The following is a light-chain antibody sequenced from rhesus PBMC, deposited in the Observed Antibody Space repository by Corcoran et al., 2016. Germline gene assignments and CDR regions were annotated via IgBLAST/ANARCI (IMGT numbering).Light chain of an antibody. V-gene: IGKV1-74*01. Sequence: DIQMTQSPSSLSASVGDRVTITFWTSENVNNYSNWYQQKPGKSPKLLIYKASTLQSGVPTRFSGSGSGTDYTFTLSSLQSEDVATYYCQHNYGTPPTFGGGTKVEIE. CDR1: ENVNNY. J-gene: IGKJ4*01. CDR3: QHNYGTPPT. CDR2: KAS.